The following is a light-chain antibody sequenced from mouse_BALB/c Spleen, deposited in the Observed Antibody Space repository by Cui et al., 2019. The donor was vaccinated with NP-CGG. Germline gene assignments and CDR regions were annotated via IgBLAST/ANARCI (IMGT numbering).Light chain of an antibody. Sequence: QAVVTQESALTTSPGETVTLTFRSNTGAVTTSNYANWVQEKPDHLFTGLIGCTNNRVPGVPARFSGSLIGDKAALTITGAQTEDEAIYFCALWYSNHWVFGGGTKLTVL. J-gene: IGLJ1*01. CDR3: ALWYSNHWV. V-gene: IGLV1*01. CDR2: CTN. CDR1: TGAVTTSNY.